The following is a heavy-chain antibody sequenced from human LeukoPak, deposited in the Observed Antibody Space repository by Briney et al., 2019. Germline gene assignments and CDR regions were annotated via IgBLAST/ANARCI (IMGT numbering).Heavy chain of an antibody. CDR3: VRESAYCGGDCYSPRGDY. CDR2: IRYDGSNK. V-gene: IGHV3-30*02. D-gene: IGHD2-21*02. Sequence: PGGSLRLSCAASGFTFSSYGMHWVRQAPGKGLEWVAFIRYDGSNKYYADSVKGRFTISRDNSKNTLYLQMNSLRAEDTAVYYCVRESAYCGGDCYSPRGDYWGQGTLVTVSS. J-gene: IGHJ4*02. CDR1: GFTFSSYG.